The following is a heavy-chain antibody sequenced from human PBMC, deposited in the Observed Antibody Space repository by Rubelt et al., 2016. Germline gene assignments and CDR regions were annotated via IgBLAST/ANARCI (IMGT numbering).Heavy chain of an antibody. CDR2: ISYDGSNK. D-gene: IGHD3-10*01. CDR1: GFTFSSYG. CDR3: VNDPWHPRVGSGSYRDTKNYYYYYGMDV. Sequence: GFTFSSYGMHWVRQAPGKWLEWVAVISYDGSNKYYADSVKGRFTISRDNSKNTLYLQMNSLRAEDTAVYYCVNDPWHPRVGSGSYRDTKNYYYYYGMDVWGQGTTVTVSS. J-gene: IGHJ6*02. V-gene: IGHV3-30*18.